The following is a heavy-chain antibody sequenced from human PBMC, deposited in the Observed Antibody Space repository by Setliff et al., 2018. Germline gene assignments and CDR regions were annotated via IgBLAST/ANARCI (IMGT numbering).Heavy chain of an antibody. D-gene: IGHD3-9*01. V-gene: IGHV4-61*02. CDR1: GGSFDSGTHY. Sequence: PSETLSLTCTVTGGSFDSGTHYWSWIRQPAGKVSEWIGLIQGTGNTNYNPSLQSRATISIDTSKNQISLKITSVTAADTALYSCAGTPARGTTWLSPFDYWGQGIQVTVSS. CDR2: IQGTGNT. J-gene: IGHJ4*02. CDR3: AGTPARGTTWLSPFDY.